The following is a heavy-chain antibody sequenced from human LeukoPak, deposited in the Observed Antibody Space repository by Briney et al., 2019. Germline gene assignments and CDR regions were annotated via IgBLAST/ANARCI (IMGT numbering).Heavy chain of an antibody. CDR3: ARRAGAYSHPYDY. CDR2: INWNGDST. J-gene: IGHJ4*02. V-gene: IGHV3-20*04. CDR1: GFNLDDYD. Sequence: GGSLRLSCAASGFNLDDYDMSWVRQVPGKGLEWVSDINWNGDSTSYGDFVKGRFTISRDNSKNTLYLQMNSLRAEDTAVYYCARRAGAYSHPYDYWGQGTLVTVSS. D-gene: IGHD4/OR15-4a*01.